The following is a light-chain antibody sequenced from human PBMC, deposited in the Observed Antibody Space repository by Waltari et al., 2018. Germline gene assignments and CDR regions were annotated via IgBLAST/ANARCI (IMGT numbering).Light chain of an antibody. V-gene: IGLV3-1*01. CDR3: QAWDSSAVV. J-gene: IGLJ3*02. CDR1: KLGDKY. CDR2: QDI. Sequence: SYELTQPPSVSVSPGQTASITCSGDKLGDKYTCWYQQEPGQSPVRVSFQDIKRPSGIPERFSGSNAGNTATLTISGTQPMDEADYYCQAWDSSAVVFGGGTKLTVL.